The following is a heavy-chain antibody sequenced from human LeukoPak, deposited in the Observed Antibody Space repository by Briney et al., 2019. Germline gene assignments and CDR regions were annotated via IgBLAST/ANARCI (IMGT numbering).Heavy chain of an antibody. CDR2: IYHSGST. J-gene: IGHJ3*02. V-gene: IGHV4-38-2*02. D-gene: IGHD4-17*01. CDR1: GGSISSYY. Sequence: SETLSLTCTVSGGSISSYYWGWIRQPPGKGLEWIGSIYHSGSTYYNPSLKSRVTISVDTSKNQFSLKLSSVTAADTAVYYCASKGPYGDDAFDIWGQGTMVTVSS. CDR3: ASKGPYGDDAFDI.